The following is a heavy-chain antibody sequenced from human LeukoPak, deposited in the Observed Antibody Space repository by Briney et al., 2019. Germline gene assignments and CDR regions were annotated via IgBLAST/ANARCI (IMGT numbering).Heavy chain of an antibody. Sequence: GGSLWLSCAASEFTFSRYWMYWVRQAPGKGLVWVSRTNTGGSSTNYADSVRGRFTISRDNVKNTLYLQMNSLRAEDTAVYYSARGSGSYSLSALAIWRQGTMVTVSS. V-gene: IGHV3-74*01. CDR3: ARGSGSYSLSALAI. CDR1: EFTFSRYW. D-gene: IGHD1-26*01. J-gene: IGHJ3*02. CDR2: TNTGGSST.